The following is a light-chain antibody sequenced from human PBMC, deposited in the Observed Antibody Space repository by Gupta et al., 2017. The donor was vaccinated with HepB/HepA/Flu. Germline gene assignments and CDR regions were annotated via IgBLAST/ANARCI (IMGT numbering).Light chain of an antibody. CDR3: SSYTFTSTLLV. Sequence: QSALAQPASASASPGQSITISCTGTNSDYVSWYQQYPGKAPKLLLYDVFDRPSGVSHRFSGSKSGNTASLTISGLQAEDEANYYCSSYTFTSTLLVFGGGTKLTVL. CDR1: NSDY. V-gene: IGLV2-14*01. J-gene: IGLJ3*02. CDR2: DVF.